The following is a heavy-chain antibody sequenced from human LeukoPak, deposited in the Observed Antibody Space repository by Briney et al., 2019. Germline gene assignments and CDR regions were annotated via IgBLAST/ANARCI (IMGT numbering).Heavy chain of an antibody. D-gene: IGHD3-3*01. J-gene: IGHJ4*02. V-gene: IGHV3-23*01. Sequence: GGSLRLSCAASGFTFSSYAMSWVRQAPGKGLEWVSAISGGGGSTYYADSVKGRFTISRDNSKNTLYLQMNSLRAEDTAVYYCAKDNYDFWSGYDYWGQGTLVTVSS. CDR1: GFTFSSYA. CDR3: AKDNYDFWSGYDY. CDR2: ISGGGGST.